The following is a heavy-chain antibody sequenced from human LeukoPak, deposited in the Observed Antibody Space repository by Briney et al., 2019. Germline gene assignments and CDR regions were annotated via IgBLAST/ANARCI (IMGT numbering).Heavy chain of an antibody. Sequence: SETLSLTCTVSGGSISSSSYYWGWIRQPPGKGLEWIGSIYYSGSTYYNPSLKSRVTISVDTSKNQFSLKLSSVTAADTAVYYCARVTYYYDSSGYSLTNYYYYMDVWGKGTTVTVSS. CDR1: GGSISSSSYY. CDR3: ARVTYYYDSSGYSLTNYYYYMDV. V-gene: IGHV4-39*07. D-gene: IGHD3-22*01. J-gene: IGHJ6*03. CDR2: IYYSGST.